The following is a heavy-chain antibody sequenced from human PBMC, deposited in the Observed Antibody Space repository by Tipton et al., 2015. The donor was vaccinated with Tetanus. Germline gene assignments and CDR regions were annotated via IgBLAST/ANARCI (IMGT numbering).Heavy chain of an antibody. CDR3: ARDQGGGRVVRLNWLDP. V-gene: IGHV4-59*01. J-gene: IGHJ5*02. CDR1: GGSMSTYY. Sequence: TLSLTCTVSGGSMSTYYWSWIRQPPGKGLEWIGYVYYTGSTDYNPSLKSRVTISVDTSKSQFSLRLTSVTAADTAVYYCARDQGGGRVVRLNWLDPWGQGTLVTVSS. D-gene: IGHD6-6*01. CDR2: VYYTGST.